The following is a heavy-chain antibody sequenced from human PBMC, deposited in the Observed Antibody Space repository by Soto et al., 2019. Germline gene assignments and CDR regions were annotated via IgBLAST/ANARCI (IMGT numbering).Heavy chain of an antibody. J-gene: IGHJ3*02. CDR3: AKVVVTAIRASNRGDAFDI. CDR1: GFTFSSYG. Sequence: QVQLVESGGGVVQPGRSLRLSCAASGFTFSSYGMHWVRQAPGKGLEWVAVISYDGSNKYYADSVKGRFTISRDNSKNTLYLQMNSLRAEDTAVYYCAKVVVTAIRASNRGDAFDIWGQGTMVTVSS. V-gene: IGHV3-30*18. CDR2: ISYDGSNK. D-gene: IGHD2-21*02.